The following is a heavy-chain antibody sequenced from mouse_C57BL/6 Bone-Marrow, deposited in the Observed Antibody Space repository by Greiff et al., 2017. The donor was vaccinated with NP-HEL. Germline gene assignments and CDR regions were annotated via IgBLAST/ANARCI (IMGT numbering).Heavy chain of an antibody. CDR2: IYPSDSET. CDR3: AREEITTVVATDFDY. V-gene: IGHV1-61*01. D-gene: IGHD1-1*01. J-gene: IGHJ2*01. CDR1: GYTFTSYW. Sequence: VQLQQPGAELVRPGSSVKLSCKASGYTFTSYWLDWVKQRPGQGLEWIGNIYPSDSETHYNQKFKDKATLTVDKSSSTAYMQLSSLTSEDSAVYYCAREEITTVVATDFDYWGQGTTLTVSS.